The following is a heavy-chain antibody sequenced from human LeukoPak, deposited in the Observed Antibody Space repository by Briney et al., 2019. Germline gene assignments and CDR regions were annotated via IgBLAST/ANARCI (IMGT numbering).Heavy chain of an antibody. CDR3: AKGHTDYGTGFYY. CDR2: ISGRGGIT. CDR1: GITFSNFA. V-gene: IGHV3-23*01. J-gene: IGHJ4*01. Sequence: PGGALRLSCSASGITFSNFAMGWVRQAPGKGLESVSVISGRGGITYYADSVKGRFTISRDNSKNTLYLQMNSLRAADTAIYYCAKGHTDYGTGFYYWGRGTRVTVSS. D-gene: IGHD4-17*01.